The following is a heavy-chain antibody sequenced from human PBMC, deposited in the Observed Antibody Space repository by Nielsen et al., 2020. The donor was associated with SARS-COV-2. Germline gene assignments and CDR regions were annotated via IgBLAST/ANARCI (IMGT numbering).Heavy chain of an antibody. D-gene: IGHD6-19*01. CDR3: ARDMGGVKQWLEIIYYYYYGMDV. Sequence: GGSLRLSCAASGFTLSSYWMSWVRQAPGKGLEWVANIKQDGSEKYYVDSVKGRFTISRDNSKNTLYLQMNSLRAEDTAVYYCARDMGGVKQWLEIIYYYYYGMDVWGQGTTVTVSS. CDR2: IKQDGSEK. J-gene: IGHJ6*02. V-gene: IGHV3-7*01. CDR1: GFTLSSYW.